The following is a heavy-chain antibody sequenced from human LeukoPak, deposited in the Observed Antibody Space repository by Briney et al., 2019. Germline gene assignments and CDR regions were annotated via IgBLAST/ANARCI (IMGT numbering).Heavy chain of an antibody. Sequence: SETLSLTCTVSGGSVSRYYSSWIRQPPGKGLEWIGYIYYSGSTNYNPSLKSRVTISVDTSKNQFSLKLSSVTAADTAVYYCARAVGATVRYYYYMDVWGKGTTVTVSS. CDR2: IYYSGST. CDR3: ARAVGATVRYYYYMDV. D-gene: IGHD1-26*01. V-gene: IGHV4-59*02. J-gene: IGHJ6*03. CDR1: GGSVSRYY.